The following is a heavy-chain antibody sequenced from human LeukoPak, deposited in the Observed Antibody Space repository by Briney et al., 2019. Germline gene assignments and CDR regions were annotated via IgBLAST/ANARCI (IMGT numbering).Heavy chain of an antibody. V-gene: IGHV3-48*01. Sequence: PGGSLRLSXAASGFTFSSYSMNWVRQAPGKGLEWVSYISSSSSTIYYADSVKGRFTISRDNAKNSLYLQMNSLRAEDTAVYYCARDPYWTIFGVVTYDAFDIWGQGTMVTVSS. J-gene: IGHJ3*02. CDR1: GFTFSSYS. CDR3: ARDPYWTIFGVVTYDAFDI. D-gene: IGHD3-3*01. CDR2: ISSSSSTI.